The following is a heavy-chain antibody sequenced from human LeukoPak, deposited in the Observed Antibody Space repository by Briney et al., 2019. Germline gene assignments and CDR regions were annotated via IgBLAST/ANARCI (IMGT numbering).Heavy chain of an antibody. D-gene: IGHD5-24*01. Sequence: SETLSLTCTVSNASISSNTYYRAWIRQPPGKGLEYIGSINYRGSTYYNPSLKSRVTLSVDTSKNQFSLKLNSVTAADTAVYYCARGRRDGHMLLWEDYWGQGTLVTVSS. J-gene: IGHJ4*02. V-gene: IGHV4-39*07. CDR2: INYRGST. CDR1: NASISSNTYY. CDR3: ARGRRDGHMLLWEDY.